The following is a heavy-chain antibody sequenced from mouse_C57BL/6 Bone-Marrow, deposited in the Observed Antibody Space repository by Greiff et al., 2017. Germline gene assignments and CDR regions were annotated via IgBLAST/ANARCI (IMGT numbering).Heavy chain of an antibody. CDR2: IYPEDGET. V-gene: IGHV14-2*01. CDR3: ARTYYGNYDAMDY. D-gene: IGHD2-10*01. Sequence: VQLQQSGAELVKPGASVKLSCTASGFNIKDYYMHWVKQRPEQGLEWIGRIYPEDGETKYAPKFQGKATITSDTSSNTAYLQRSSLTSEDTAVYYCARTYYGNYDAMDYGGQGTSGTVSS. CDR1: GFNIKDYY. J-gene: IGHJ4*01.